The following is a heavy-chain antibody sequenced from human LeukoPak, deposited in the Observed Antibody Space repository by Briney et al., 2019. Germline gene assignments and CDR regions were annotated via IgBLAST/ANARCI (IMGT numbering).Heavy chain of an antibody. CDR1: GFTVSSSF. J-gene: IGHJ3*01. Sequence: GGSLRLSCAASGFTVSSSFMSWVRQVPGKGLEWVSAIYSGGTTHYAESVKGRFTISRDNSRNTLYLQMNSLRVEDTAVYYCATEKIPDEHRGAFDVWGQGTMVTVSS. CDR3: ATEKIPDEHRGAFDV. D-gene: IGHD2-21*01. CDR2: IYSGGTT. V-gene: IGHV3-53*01.